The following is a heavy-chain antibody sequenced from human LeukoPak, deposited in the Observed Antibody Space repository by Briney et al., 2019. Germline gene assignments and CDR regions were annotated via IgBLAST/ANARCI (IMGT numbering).Heavy chain of an antibody. J-gene: IGHJ4*02. CDR3: ARDKRGFDY. CDR2: ISSSSSYI. V-gene: IGHV3-21*01. Sequence: GGSLRLSCAASGFTVSRNYMTWVRQAPGKGLEWVSSISSSSSYIYYADSVKGRFTISRDNAKNSLYLQMNSLRAEDTAVYYCARDKRGFDYWGQGTLVTVSS. CDR1: GFTVSRNY. D-gene: IGHD1-1*01.